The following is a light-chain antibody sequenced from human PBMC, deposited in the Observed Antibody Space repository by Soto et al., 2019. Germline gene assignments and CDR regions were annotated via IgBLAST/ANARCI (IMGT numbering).Light chain of an antibody. V-gene: IGKV1-12*01. CDR2: AAS. Sequence: DILMTQTPSTLSGSVGDRFTITCRASQTISSWLAWYQQKPGKAPKLLIYAASSLQSGVPSRFSGSGSGTDFTLTISSLQPEDFATYYCQQANSFPVTFGQGTRLEIK. CDR1: QTISSW. J-gene: IGKJ5*01. CDR3: QQANSFPVT.